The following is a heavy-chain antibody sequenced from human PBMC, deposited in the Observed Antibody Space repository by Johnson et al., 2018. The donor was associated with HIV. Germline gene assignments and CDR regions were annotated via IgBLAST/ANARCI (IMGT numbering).Heavy chain of an antibody. D-gene: IGHD6-13*01. V-gene: IGHV3-30*02. Sequence: QVQLVESGGGVVQPGGSLTLSCAASGFTFSNYGMHWVRQAPGKGLEWVAFIQSDGTITFYADSVKGRFTISRDNSKNSFYIQMHSLRAEDTAVYYCAKDVDSSRWWRAFDMWGQGTMVSVSS. CDR3: AKDVDSSRWWRAFDM. CDR2: IQSDGTIT. CDR1: GFTFSNYG. J-gene: IGHJ3*02.